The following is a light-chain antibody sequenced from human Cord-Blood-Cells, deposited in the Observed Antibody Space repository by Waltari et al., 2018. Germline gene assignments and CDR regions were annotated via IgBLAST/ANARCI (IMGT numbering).Light chain of an antibody. Sequence: QSALTPPASVSGSPGQSITLSSTGTSSAVGSYNLVSWYQQHPGKAPKLMIYEGSKRPSGVSNRFSGSKSGYTASLTISGLQAEDEADYYCCSYAGSSTYVFGTGTKVTVL. J-gene: IGLJ1*01. CDR2: EGS. CDR3: CSYAGSSTYV. CDR1: SSAVGSYNL. V-gene: IGLV2-23*01.